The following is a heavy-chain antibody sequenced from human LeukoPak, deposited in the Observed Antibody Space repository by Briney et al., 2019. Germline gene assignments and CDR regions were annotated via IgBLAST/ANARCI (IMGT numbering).Heavy chain of an antibody. Sequence: PSETLSLTCAVYGGSFSGYYWSWIRQPPGKGLEWIGEINHSGSTNYNPSLQSRVTISVDTSKNQFSLKLSSVPAADTAVYYCARGGRKSLGYYGMDVWGQGTTVTVSS. V-gene: IGHV4-34*01. CDR2: INHSGST. J-gene: IGHJ6*02. CDR3: ARGGRKSLGYYGMDV. CDR1: GGSFSGYY. D-gene: IGHD3-16*01.